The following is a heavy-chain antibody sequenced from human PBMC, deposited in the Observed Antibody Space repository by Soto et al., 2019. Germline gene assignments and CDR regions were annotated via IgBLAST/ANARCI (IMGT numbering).Heavy chain of an antibody. D-gene: IGHD2-21*01. J-gene: IGHJ4*02. V-gene: IGHV3-48*03. CDR2: ITSSGTTT. CDR3: ARGNSPVNVY. CDR1: GFTFSSSE. Sequence: GGSLRLSCAASGFTFSSSEMNWVRQAPGKGLEWISYITSSGTTTYYADSVKGRFTISRDNAKNSLFLQMNSLRADDTAVYYCARGNSPVNVYWGQGTLVTVSS.